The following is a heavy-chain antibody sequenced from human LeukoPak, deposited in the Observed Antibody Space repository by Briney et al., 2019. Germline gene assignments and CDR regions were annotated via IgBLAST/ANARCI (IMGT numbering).Heavy chain of an antibody. CDR3: TKGCRYCSGGSQDY. CDR2: ISYDGSNK. J-gene: IGHJ4*02. Sequence: TGGSLRLSCAASGFTFSSYGMHWVRQAPGKGLEWVAIISYDGSNKYYADSVKGRFTISRDNSKNTLYLQMNSLRAEDTAVYYCTKGCRYCSGGSQDYWGQGTLVAVSS. V-gene: IGHV3-30*18. CDR1: GFTFSSYG. D-gene: IGHD2-15*01.